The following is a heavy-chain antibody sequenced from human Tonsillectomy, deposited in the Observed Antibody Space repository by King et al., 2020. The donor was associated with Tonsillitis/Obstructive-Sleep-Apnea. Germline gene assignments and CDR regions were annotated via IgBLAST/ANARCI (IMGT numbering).Heavy chain of an antibody. CDR1: GFTFSSYG. V-gene: IGHV3-33*01. Sequence: VQLVESGGGVVQPGRSLRLSCAASGFTFSSYGMHGVRQAPGKGLEGVAVIWYDGRNKYYADSVKGRFTISRDNSKNTLYLQMNSLRAEDTAVYYCARSLGYYYGSGILDYWGQGTLVTVSS. CDR2: IWYDGRNK. D-gene: IGHD3-10*01. J-gene: IGHJ4*02. CDR3: ARSLGYYYGSGILDY.